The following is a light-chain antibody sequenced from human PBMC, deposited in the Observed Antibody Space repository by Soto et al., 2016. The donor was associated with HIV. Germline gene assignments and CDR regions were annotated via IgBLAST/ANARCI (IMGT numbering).Light chain of an antibody. V-gene: IGKV1-33*01. Sequence: DIQMTQSPSSLSASVGDRVTITCQASQDISNYLNWYQQKPGKAPKLLIYDASNLETGVPSRFSGSGSGTDFTFTISSLQPEXIATYYCQQYDNLPPXFTFGPGTKWISN. CDR1: QDISNY. J-gene: IGKJ3*01. CDR3: QQYDNLPPXFT. CDR2: DAS.